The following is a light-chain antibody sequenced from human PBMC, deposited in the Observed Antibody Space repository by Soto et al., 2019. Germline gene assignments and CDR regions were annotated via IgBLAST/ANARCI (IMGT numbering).Light chain of an antibody. V-gene: IGKV3-11*01. CDR2: DAS. CDR3: QQRCNWPPVT. J-gene: IGKJ4*01. Sequence: EIVLTQSPATLSLSPGERATLSCRARQSVSGCLAWYQQKPGQAPRLLIYDASNRATGIPARFSGSGSGTDFTLTISSLEPEDFAVYYCQQRCNWPPVTFGGGTKVDI. CDR1: QSVSGC.